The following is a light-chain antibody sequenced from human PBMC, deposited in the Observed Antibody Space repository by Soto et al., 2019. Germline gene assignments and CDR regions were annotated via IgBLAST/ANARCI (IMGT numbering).Light chain of an antibody. CDR2: AAS. Sequence: DVQMTQSPPSLYASVGDRVTITCRASQTISTFLNWYKQTPGKAPHLVIYAASSLQTGVPSRFSGGGSGTEFTLTISSLQPEDFATYYCQQSFTTPYTFGPGTSLQIK. CDR1: QTISTF. CDR3: QQSFTTPYT. J-gene: IGKJ2*01. V-gene: IGKV1-39*01.